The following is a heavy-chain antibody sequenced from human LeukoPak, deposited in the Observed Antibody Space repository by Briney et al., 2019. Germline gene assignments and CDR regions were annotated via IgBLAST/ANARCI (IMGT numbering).Heavy chain of an antibody. J-gene: IGHJ5*02. D-gene: IGHD3-9*01. Sequence: GGSLRLSCAASGFTSSSYTMNWVRQAPGKGLEWVSSISSDSNYIYYADSVKGRFTISRDNAWNSLYLQMNSLRAEDTAVYYCARKENILTGYYDHWGQGTLVTVSS. V-gene: IGHV3-21*01. CDR1: GFTSSSYT. CDR3: ARKENILTGYYDH. CDR2: ISSDSNYI.